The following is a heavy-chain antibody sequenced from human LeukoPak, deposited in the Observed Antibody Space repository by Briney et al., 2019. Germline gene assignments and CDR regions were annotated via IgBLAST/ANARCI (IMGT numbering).Heavy chain of an antibody. CDR2: INHSGST. CDR3: ARGLGGY. D-gene: IGHD3-16*01. J-gene: IGHJ4*02. V-gene: IGHV4-34*01. CDR1: GGSFSGYY. Sequence: SETLSLTCAVFGGSFSGYYWSWIRQPPGKGLEWIGEINHSGSTNYNPSLKSRVTISVDTSKNQFSLKLSSVTAADAAVYYCARGLGGYWGQGTLVTVSS.